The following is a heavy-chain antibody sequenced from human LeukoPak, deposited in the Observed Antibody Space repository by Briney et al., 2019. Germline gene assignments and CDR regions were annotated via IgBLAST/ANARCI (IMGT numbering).Heavy chain of an antibody. D-gene: IGHD3-22*01. V-gene: IGHV4-39*01. Sequence: SETLSLTGNVSGASISSIFYYWGWIRQPPGKGLEWIGNIFHDGSSYFNPSLKSRVTISVDRSKNLFSLKLTSVTAADTAVYYCARHRDYDSSGYPSSYWYFDLWGRGTLVTVSS. J-gene: IGHJ2*01. CDR1: GASISSIFYY. CDR2: IFHDGSS. CDR3: ARHRDYDSSGYPSSYWYFDL.